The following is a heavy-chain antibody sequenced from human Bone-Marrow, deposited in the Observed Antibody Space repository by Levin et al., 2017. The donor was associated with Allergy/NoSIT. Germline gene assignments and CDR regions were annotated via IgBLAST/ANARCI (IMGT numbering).Heavy chain of an antibody. J-gene: IGHJ6*03. Sequence: GASVKVSCKASGYTFTNFAIGWVRQAPGQGLEWMGWISAYNGNTIYAQKLQDRVTMTTDTSTTTTYMELRSLRSDDTAVYYCARGRDYYYYMDVWGKGTTVTVSS. V-gene: IGHV1-18*01. CDR2: ISAYNGNT. CDR3: ARGRDYYYYMDV. CDR1: GYTFTNFA.